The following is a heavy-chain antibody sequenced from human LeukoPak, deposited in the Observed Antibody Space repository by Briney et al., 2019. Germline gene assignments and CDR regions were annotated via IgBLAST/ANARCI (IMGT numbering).Heavy chain of an antibody. D-gene: IGHD3-3*01. CDR3: AKDPNPHYDFWSGYK. CDR2: IYYSGST. CDR1: GGSISSGGYY. J-gene: IGHJ4*02. Sequence: SETLSLTCTVSGGSISSGGYYWSWIRQHPGKGLEWIGYIYYSGSTYYNPSLKSRVTISVDTSKNQFSLKLSSVTAADTAVYYCAKDPNPHYDFWSGYKWGQGTLVTVSS. V-gene: IGHV4-31*03.